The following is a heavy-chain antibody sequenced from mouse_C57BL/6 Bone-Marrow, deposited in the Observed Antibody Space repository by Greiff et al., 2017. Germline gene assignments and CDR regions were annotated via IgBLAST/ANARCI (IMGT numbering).Heavy chain of an antibody. CDR1: GFTFSSYG. J-gene: IGHJ3*01. CDR2: ISSGGSYT. V-gene: IGHV5-6*01. D-gene: IGHD2-4*01. Sequence: EVHLVESGGDLVKPGGSLKLSCAASGFTFSSYGMSWVRQTPDKRLEWVATISSGGSYTYYPDSVKGRFTISRDNAKNTLYRQMSSLKSEDTAMYYCARLGLRQFAYWGQGTLVTVSA. CDR3: ARLGLRQFAY.